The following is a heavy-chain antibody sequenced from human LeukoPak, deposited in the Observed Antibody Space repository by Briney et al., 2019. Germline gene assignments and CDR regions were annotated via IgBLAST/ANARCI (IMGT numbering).Heavy chain of an antibody. D-gene: IGHD4-17*01. Sequence: KPSETLSLTCAVSGTSFSSYYRSWVRQPPGMGLEWIGEVNHSGYTNDNPSLKSQVTISVDTSKNQFSLTLRSVTAADTAVYFCARMTTSRDFWGQGSLVTVSS. CDR2: VNHSGYT. V-gene: IGHV4-34*01. CDR3: ARMTTSRDF. J-gene: IGHJ4*02. CDR1: GTSFSSYY.